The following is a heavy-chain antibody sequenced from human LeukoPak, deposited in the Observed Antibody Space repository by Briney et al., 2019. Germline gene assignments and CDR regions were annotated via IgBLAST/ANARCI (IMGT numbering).Heavy chain of an antibody. J-gene: IGHJ6*02. V-gene: IGHV3-11*06. D-gene: IGHD3-3*01. CDR2: ISSSSSYT. CDR1: GFTVSSNY. Sequence: GGSLRLSCAASGFTVSSNYMSWIRQAPGKGLEWVSYISSSSSYTNYADSVKGRFTISRDNAKNSLYLQMNSLRAEDTAVYYCARDKGNDFWKRSYGMDVWGQGTTVTVSS. CDR3: ARDKGNDFWKRSYGMDV.